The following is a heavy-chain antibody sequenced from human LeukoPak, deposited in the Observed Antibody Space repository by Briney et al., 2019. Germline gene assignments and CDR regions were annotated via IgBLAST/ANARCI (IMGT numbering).Heavy chain of an antibody. Sequence: SVKVSCKASGGTFSSYAISWVRQAPGQGLEWMGRIIPILGIANYAQKFQGRVTITADKSTSTAYMELSSLRSEDTAVYYCAREGVGYYDSSGYPEIVEYFQHWGQGTLVTVSS. D-gene: IGHD3-22*01. V-gene: IGHV1-69*04. CDR1: GGTFSSYA. J-gene: IGHJ1*01. CDR3: AREGVGYYDSSGYPEIVEYFQH. CDR2: IIPILGIA.